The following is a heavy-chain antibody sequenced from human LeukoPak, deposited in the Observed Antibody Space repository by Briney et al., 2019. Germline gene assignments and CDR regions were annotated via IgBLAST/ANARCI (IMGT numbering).Heavy chain of an antibody. V-gene: IGHV1-46*01. CDR1: GYTFTSYY. CDR2: INPSGGSK. Sequence: ASVKVSCTASGYTFTSYYMHWVRQAPGQGLEWMGIINPSGGSKSYAQKFQGRVTMTRDMSTGTGYLALNSLRSEDTAVYYCAREKGTKAGDPYSGSNYYFDLLYWGQGTLVTVSS. CDR3: AREKGTKAGDPYSGSNYYFDLLY. J-gene: IGHJ4*02. D-gene: IGHD1-26*01.